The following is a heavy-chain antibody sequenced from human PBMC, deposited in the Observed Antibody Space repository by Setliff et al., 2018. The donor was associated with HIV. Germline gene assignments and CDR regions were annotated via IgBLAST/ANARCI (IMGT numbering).Heavy chain of an antibody. V-gene: IGHV1-69*05. Sequence: ASVKVTCKGSGDTFTTYVVSWVRQAPGQGLEWMGGRSPIFSTTNYAQKFQGRVTITTDESTSRAYMELSSLRSEDTAVYYCAITSRGYSLQRGGAFDIWGQGTLVTVSS. D-gene: IGHD3-22*01. CDR2: RSPIFSTT. CDR3: AITSRGYSLQRGGAFDI. J-gene: IGHJ3*02. CDR1: GDTFTTYV.